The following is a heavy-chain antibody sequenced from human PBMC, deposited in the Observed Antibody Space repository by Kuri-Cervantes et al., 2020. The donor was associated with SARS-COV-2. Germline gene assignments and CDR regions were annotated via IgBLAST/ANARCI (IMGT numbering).Heavy chain of an antibody. V-gene: IGHV1-69*13. CDR2: IIPIFGTA. CDR3: ATGPPYCSSTSCYTNWFDP. Sequence: SVKVSCKASGGTFSSYAISWVRQAPGQGLEWMGAIIPIFGTANYAQKFQGRVTITADESTSTAYMELSSLRSEDTAVYYCATGPPYCSSTSCYTNWFDPWGQGTLVTVSS. CDR1: GGTFSSYA. D-gene: IGHD2-2*02. J-gene: IGHJ5*02.